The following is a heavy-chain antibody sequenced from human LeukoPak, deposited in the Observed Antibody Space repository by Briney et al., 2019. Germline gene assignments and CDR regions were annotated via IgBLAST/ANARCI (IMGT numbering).Heavy chain of an antibody. J-gene: IGHJ6*03. CDR1: GYTFTSYD. D-gene: IGHD3-16*01. CDR2: MNPNSGNT. CDR3: ARVAGGHYYYYYYMDV. V-gene: IGHV1-8*01. Sequence: ASVKVSCKASGYTFTSYDINWLRQATGQGLEWMGWMNPNSGNTGYAQKFQGRVTMTRNTSISTAYMELSSLRSEDTAVYYCARVAGGHYYYYYYMDVWGKGTTVTVSS.